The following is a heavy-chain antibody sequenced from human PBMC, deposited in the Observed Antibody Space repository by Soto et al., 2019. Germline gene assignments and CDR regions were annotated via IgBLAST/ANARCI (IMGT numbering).Heavy chain of an antibody. CDR3: ARDGYDSSGRRYFQH. V-gene: IGHV4-59*01. CDR2: IYYSGST. D-gene: IGHD3-22*01. Sequence: SETLSLTCSVSGGSISSYYWSWIRQPPGKGLEWIGYIYYSGSTNYNPSLKSRVTISVDTSKNQFSLKLSSVTAADTAVYYCARDGYDSSGRRYFQHWGQGTLVTVSS. J-gene: IGHJ1*01. CDR1: GGSISSYY.